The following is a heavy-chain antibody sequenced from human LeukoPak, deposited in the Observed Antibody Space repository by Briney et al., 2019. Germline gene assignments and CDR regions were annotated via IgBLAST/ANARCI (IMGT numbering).Heavy chain of an antibody. CDR1: GGSISSGGYY. V-gene: IGHV4-61*08. CDR3: ARWAETGSGHFDY. Sequence: PSQTLSLTRTVSGGSISSGGYYWSWIRQPPGKGLEWIGYIYYSGSTNYNPSLKSRVTISIDTSKNQFSLKLSSVTAADTAMYYCARWAETGSGHFDYWGQGTLVTVSS. CDR2: IYYSGST. J-gene: IGHJ4*02. D-gene: IGHD3-9*01.